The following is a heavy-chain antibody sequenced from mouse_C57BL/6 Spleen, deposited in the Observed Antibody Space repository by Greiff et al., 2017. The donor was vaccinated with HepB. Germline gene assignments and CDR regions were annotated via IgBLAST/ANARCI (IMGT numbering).Heavy chain of an antibody. CDR1: GFTFSSYT. Sequence: EVHLVESGGGLVKPGGSLKLSCAASGFTFSSYTMSWVRQTPEKRLEWVATISGGGGNTYYPDSVKGRFTISRDNAKNTLYLQMSSLRSEDTALYYCARQVWGYAMDYWGQGTSVTVSS. J-gene: IGHJ4*01. CDR3: ARQVWGYAMDY. V-gene: IGHV5-9*01. CDR2: ISGGGGNT.